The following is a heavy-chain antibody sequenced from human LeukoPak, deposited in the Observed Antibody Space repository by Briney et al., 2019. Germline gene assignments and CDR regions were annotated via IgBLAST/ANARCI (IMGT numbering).Heavy chain of an antibody. V-gene: IGHV5-10-1*01. CDR2: IDPSDSYT. D-gene: IGHD5-12*01. CDR1: GYRFTSYW. J-gene: IGHJ4*02. CDR3: ARHGDIVATIMGIYYFDY. Sequence: GESLKISCKGSGYRFTSYWISWVRQMPGKGLEWMGRIDPSDSYTNYSPSFQGHVTISADKSISTAYLQWSSLKASDTAMYYCARHGDIVATIMGIYYFDYWGQGTLVTVSS.